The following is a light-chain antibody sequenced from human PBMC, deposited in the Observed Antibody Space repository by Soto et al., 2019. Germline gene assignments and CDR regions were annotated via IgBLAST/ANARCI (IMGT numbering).Light chain of an antibody. V-gene: IGKV1-5*03. J-gene: IGKJ2*01. CDR3: QQYNRYYT. Sequence: DIQMTQSPSTLSASVGDRVTITCRASQSVSSWLSGYQQKPGKAPKLLIYEASTLESGVPSRFSGSVYGTELTLTISTLQHDDVATYYSQQYNRYYTFDQGTKLEIK. CDR2: EAS. CDR1: QSVSSW.